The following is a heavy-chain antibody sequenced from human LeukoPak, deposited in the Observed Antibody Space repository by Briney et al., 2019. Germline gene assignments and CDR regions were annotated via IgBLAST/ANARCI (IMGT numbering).Heavy chain of an antibody. CDR1: GFTFSSYS. CDR2: ISSSSSYI. CDR3: ARDQVYYGSGSYSPIDY. D-gene: IGHD3-10*01. Sequence: GGSLRLSCAASGFTFSSYSMNWVRQAPGKGLEWVSSISSSSSYIYYADSVKGRFTISRDNAKNSLYLQMNSLRAEDTAVYYCARDQVYYGSGSYSPIDYWGQGTLVTVSS. V-gene: IGHV3-21*01. J-gene: IGHJ4*02.